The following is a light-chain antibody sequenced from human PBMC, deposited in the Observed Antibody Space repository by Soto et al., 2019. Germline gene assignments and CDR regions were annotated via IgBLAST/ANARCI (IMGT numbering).Light chain of an antibody. V-gene: IGKV3-15*01. Sequence: EIVMTQSPATLSVSPGEGATLSCKASQNVYNNLAWYQQRPGQPPRLLIYDASTRATGISARFSGSGYGTEFTLNISSLQSEDFAVYFCQQCRNFPLTFGGGTKVEIK. CDR3: QQCRNFPLT. CDR1: QNVYNN. J-gene: IGKJ4*01. CDR2: DAS.